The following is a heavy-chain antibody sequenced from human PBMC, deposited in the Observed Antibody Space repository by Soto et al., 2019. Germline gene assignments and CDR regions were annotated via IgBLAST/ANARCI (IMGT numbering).Heavy chain of an antibody. CDR1: GFTFSDYA. CDR2: VSHDGRNT. V-gene: IGHV3-30*18. D-gene: IGHD6-19*01. Sequence: VQLVESGGGVVQPGRSLRLSCAASGFTFSDYAMHWVRQAPGKGLEWVAVVSHDGRNTHYADYVNGLFTISRDSSKNTVSLEMTSLRAEDTAVYYCAKGGRQWLVTSDFNYWGQGALVTVSS. J-gene: IGHJ4*02. CDR3: AKGGRQWLVTSDFNY.